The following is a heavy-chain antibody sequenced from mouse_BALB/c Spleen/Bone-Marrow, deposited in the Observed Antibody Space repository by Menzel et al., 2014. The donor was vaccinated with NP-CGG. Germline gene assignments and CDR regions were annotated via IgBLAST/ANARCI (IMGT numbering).Heavy chain of an antibody. Sequence: EVKVVESGGDLVKPGVSLKLSCAASGFTFSNYGMSWVRQIPDKRLEWVATISSGGTYTFYPDSVKGRFTISRDNTKNTLTLQMTSLKSEDTAMYYCARRRDYDYFDYWGQGTTLTVSS. D-gene: IGHD2-4*01. CDR3: ARRRDYDYFDY. CDR1: GFTFSNYG. V-gene: IGHV5-6*02. J-gene: IGHJ2*01. CDR2: ISSGGTYT.